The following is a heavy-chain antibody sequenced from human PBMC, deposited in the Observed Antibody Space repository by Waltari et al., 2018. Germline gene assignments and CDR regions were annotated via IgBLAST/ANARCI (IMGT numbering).Heavy chain of an antibody. V-gene: IGHV4-59*01. CDR3: ARGYYDYVWGSYPHYYYGMDV. D-gene: IGHD3-16*02. CDR1: GGSISSYY. CDR2: IYYSGST. J-gene: IGHJ6*02. Sequence: QVQLQESGPGLVKPSETLSLTCTVAGGSISSYYWSWIRQPPGKGMEWIGYIYYSGSTNYNPSLKSRVTISVDTSKNQFSLKLSSVTAADTAVYYCARGYYDYVWGSYPHYYYGMDVWGQGTTVTVSS.